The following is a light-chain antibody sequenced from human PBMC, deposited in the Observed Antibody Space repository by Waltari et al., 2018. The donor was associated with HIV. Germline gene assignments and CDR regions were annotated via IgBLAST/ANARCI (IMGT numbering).Light chain of an antibody. V-gene: IGKV3-15*01. J-gene: IGKJ1*01. CDR2: GAS. CDR3: QQYDNWPWT. Sequence: EIVMTQSPATLSVSPGERVTLSCRASQSVRSNVAWYNQKPGQAPRLLTYGASPRPTGIPARFSGSGSGTEFTLTISSLQSEDFAVYYCQQYDNWPWTFGQGTKVEIK. CDR1: QSVRSN.